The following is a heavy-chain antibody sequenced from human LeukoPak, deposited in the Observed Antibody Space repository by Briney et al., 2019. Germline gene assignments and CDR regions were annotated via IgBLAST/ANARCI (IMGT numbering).Heavy chain of an antibody. J-gene: IGHJ5*02. V-gene: IGHV3-48*01. Sequence: GGSLRLSCVASEFTFSSYGMNWVRQTPGGGLEWLSYISGTTTTIHYADFVKGRFTISRDNAKNSLYLQMNSLRAEDTAVYYCARGSAAAGWGNWFDPWGQGTLVTVSS. D-gene: IGHD6-13*01. CDR3: ARGSAAAGWGNWFDP. CDR1: EFTFSSYG. CDR2: ISGTTTTI.